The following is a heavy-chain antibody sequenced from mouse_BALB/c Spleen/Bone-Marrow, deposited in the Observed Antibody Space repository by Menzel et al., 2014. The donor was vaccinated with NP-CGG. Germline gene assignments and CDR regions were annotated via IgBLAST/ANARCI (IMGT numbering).Heavy chain of an antibody. Sequence: EVKLIESGPGLVKPSQSLSLPCSVTGYSITSGYYWNRIRQFPGNKLEWMGYISYDGSNNYNPSLKNRISITRDTSKNQFFLKLSSVTTEDTATFYCARGFITTVAPFAYWGQGTLVTVSA. CDR3: ARGFITTVAPFAY. D-gene: IGHD1-1*01. J-gene: IGHJ3*01. CDR1: GYSITSGYY. CDR2: ISYDGSN. V-gene: IGHV3-6*02.